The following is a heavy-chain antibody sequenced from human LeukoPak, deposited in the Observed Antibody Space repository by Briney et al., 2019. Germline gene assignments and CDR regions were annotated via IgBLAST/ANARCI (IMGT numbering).Heavy chain of an antibody. CDR1: GCTFTSYY. J-gene: IGHJ6*03. Sequence: ASVKVSCKASGCTFTSYYMHWVRQAPGQGLEWMGIINPSGGSTSYAQKFQGRVTMTRDTSTSTVYMELSSLRSEDTAVYYCARADYDFWSGYGGGDYMDVWGKGTTVTVSS. CDR3: ARADYDFWSGYGGGDYMDV. CDR2: INPSGGST. V-gene: IGHV1-46*03. D-gene: IGHD3-3*01.